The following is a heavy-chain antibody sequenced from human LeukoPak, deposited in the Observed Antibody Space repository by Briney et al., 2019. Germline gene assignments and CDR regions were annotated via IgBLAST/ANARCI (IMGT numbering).Heavy chain of an antibody. CDR1: GFTFRTYG. CDR3: ARELVSLGTGYFDL. J-gene: IGHJ2*01. CDR2: ITGSSTWT. D-gene: IGHD7-27*01. V-gene: IGHV3-23*01. Sequence: PGGSLRLSCEASGFTFRTYGMTWVRQAPGKGLEWVSVITGSSTWTYYADSVKDRFTISRDNSKNTLHLRTDSLRAEDTAIYYCARELVSLGTGYFDLWGRGTLVTVSS.